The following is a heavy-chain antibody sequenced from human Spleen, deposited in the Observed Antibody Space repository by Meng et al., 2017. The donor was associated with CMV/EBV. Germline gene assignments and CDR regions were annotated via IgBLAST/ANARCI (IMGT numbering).Heavy chain of an antibody. CDR3: ARGHCITTTCYMDS. CDR2: LNPNTGKA. J-gene: IGHJ4*02. Sequence: AYGYTFTGYDINWVRQATGQDLEWMGWLNPNTGKAGYAQKFQGRVSITRDTSITTAYMELSSLKYDDTAVYFCARGHCITTTCYMDSWGQGTLVTVSS. D-gene: IGHD2-2*02. V-gene: IGHV1-8*02. CDR1: GYTFTGYD.